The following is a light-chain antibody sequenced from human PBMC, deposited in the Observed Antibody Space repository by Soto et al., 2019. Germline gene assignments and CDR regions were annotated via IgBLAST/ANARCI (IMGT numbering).Light chain of an antibody. CDR3: LQYQSYWT. CDR1: QSISRQ. CDR2: QAS. V-gene: IGKV1-5*03. J-gene: IGKJ1*01. Sequence: DIQMTQSPSTLSASVGDRVSITCRASQSISRQLGWYQQKPGKAPNLLIYQASNLETGVPSRFTGSGSGTEFTLTISSLPPDDLANYYCLQYQSYWTNGHGTKVEVK.